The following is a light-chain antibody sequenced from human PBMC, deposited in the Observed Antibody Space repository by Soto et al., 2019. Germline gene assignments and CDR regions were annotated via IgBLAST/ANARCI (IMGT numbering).Light chain of an antibody. Sequence: QSALTQPASVSGSPGQSITISCTGSSSDIGGYNYVSWYQQHPGKAPKRMIYDVSNRPSGVSNRFSGSKSGNTASLTISGLQAEDEADYYGSSDRNSSTRVFGTGTKVTVL. J-gene: IGLJ1*01. CDR3: SSDRNSSTRV. V-gene: IGLV2-14*01. CDR1: SSDIGGYNY. CDR2: DVS.